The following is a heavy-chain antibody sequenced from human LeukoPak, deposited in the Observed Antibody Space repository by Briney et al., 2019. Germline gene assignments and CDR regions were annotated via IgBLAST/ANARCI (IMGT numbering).Heavy chain of an antibody. CDR3: AKGAYYDSTGYVDY. V-gene: IGHV3-23*01. CDR1: KFIFRDYA. J-gene: IGHJ4*02. CDR2: LSGTGAST. Sequence: GGSLRLSCAASKFIFRDYAMSWVRQAPGKGLEWVSSLSGTGASTYYADSVRGRFTISRDNSKNTLYVQMNRLGAEDTAVYYCAKGAYYDSTGYVDYWGQGTLVTVSS. D-gene: IGHD3-22*01.